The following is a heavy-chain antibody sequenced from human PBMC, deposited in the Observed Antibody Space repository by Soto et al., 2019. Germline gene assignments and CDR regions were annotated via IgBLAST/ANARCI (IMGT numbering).Heavy chain of an antibody. CDR2: IYHSGST. CDR1: GGSISSGGYS. CDR3: ARVRSRGYFFDY. J-gene: IGHJ4*02. V-gene: IGHV4-30-2*01. D-gene: IGHD3-22*01. Sequence: SETLSLTCAVSGGSISSGGYSWSWIRQPPGKGLEWIGYIYHSGSTYYNPSLKSRVTISVDRSKNQFSLKLSSVTAADTAVYYCARVRSRGYFFDYWGQGTLVTVSS.